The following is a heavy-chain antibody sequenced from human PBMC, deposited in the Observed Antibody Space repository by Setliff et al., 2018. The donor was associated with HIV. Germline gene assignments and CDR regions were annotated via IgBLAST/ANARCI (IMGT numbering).Heavy chain of an antibody. D-gene: IGHD2-2*01. CDR2: IYYSGST. CDR3: ARTKDCSNTSCPGTHYYYYMDV. V-gene: IGHV4-39*01. CDR1: GGSISSGYYY. Sequence: SETLSLTCTVSGGSISSGYYYWGWIRHPPGKGLEWIGTIYYSGSTYYNPSLKSRVTISVDTSKNQFSLKLSSVTAADTAVYYCARTKDCSNTSCPGTHYYYYMDVWGKGTTVTVSS. J-gene: IGHJ6*03.